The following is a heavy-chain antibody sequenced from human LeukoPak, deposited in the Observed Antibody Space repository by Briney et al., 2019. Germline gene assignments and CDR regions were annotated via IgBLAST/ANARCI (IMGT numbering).Heavy chain of an antibody. V-gene: IGHV3-23*01. D-gene: IGHD2-2*01. CDR1: GFTFSSYA. J-gene: IGHJ5*02. CDR3: AKDPVVVPAAPIKRFDP. Sequence: GGSLRLSCAASGFTFSSYAMSWVRQAPGKELEWVSAISGSGGSTYYADSVKGRFTISRDNSKNTLYLQMNSLRAEDTAVYYCAKDPVVVPAAPIKRFDPWGQGTLVTVSS. CDR2: ISGSGGST.